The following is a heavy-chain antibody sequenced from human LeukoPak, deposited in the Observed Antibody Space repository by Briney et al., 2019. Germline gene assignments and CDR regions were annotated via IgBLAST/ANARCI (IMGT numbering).Heavy chain of an antibody. D-gene: IGHD5-12*01. CDR3: ARVGYSGWNLEY. V-gene: IGHV3-7*01. J-gene: IGHJ4*02. Sequence: PGGSLRLSCAASGFTFRSYWMSWVRQAPGKGLEWVANINQGGSVKYYVDSVKGRFTISRDDAKSSLYVQMNSLRDEDTAVYYCARVGYSGWNLEYWGQGTLVTVSP. CDR2: INQGGSVK. CDR1: GFTFRSYW.